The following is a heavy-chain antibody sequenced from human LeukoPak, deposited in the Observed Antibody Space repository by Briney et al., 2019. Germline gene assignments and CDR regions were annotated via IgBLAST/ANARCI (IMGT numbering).Heavy chain of an antibody. J-gene: IGHJ3*02. CDR3: ARKKWEPTSNDAFDI. V-gene: IGHV3-23*01. Sequence: GGSLRLSCAASTFSFRNFTMSWVRLAPGKGLEWVSGISDSGHRTDYADSVEGRFTISRDNSKNTLYLQMDSLRAEDKALYYCARKKWEPTSNDAFDIWGQGTMVTVSS. D-gene: IGHD1-26*01. CDR1: TFSFRNFT. CDR2: ISDSGHRT.